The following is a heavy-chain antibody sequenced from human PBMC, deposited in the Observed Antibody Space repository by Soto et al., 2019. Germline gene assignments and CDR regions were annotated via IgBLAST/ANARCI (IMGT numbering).Heavy chain of an antibody. CDR1: SGPTSSHN. D-gene: IGHD1-1*01. CDR3: VRQGIGNLHGLVDV. CDR2: VYSTGGT. V-gene: IGHV4-59*08. Sequence: QVQLQQSGPGLVKPSETLSLTCSVSSGPTSSHNWGWIRQTPGRGLEWIGYVYSTGGTSYNPSLTSRATISADTSTNHISLTLTSVTAADTAVYYCVRQGIGNLHGLVDVWGQGTTVRVSS. J-gene: IGHJ6*02.